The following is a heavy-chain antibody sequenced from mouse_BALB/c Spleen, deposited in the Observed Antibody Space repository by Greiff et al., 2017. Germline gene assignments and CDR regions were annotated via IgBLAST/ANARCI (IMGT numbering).Heavy chain of an antibody. CDR1: GFNITDTY. V-gene: IGHV14-3*02. Sequence: VQLQQSGAELVKPGASVKLSCTASGFNITDTYMHWVKQRPEQGLEWIGWIDPANGNTKYDPKFQGKATITADTSSNTAYLQLSSLTSEDTAVYCCARSDEDHGFDYWGQGTRVTVSA. CDR2: IDPANGNT. J-gene: IGHJ3*01. CDR3: ARSDEDHGFDY.